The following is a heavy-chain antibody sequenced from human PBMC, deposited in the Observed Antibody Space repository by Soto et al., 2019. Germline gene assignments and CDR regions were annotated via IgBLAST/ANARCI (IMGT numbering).Heavy chain of an antibody. Sequence: QITLKESGPTLVKPTQTLTLTCTVSGFSLTTNGVGVGWFRQPPGKALEWLALIYRDDDKRYRPSLKTRVTIPKDNTKNQVVLTMTNMDPVDTGTYYCAHTVARGAYWETFNYWGQGTLVTVSS. CDR2: IYRDDDK. CDR3: AHTVARGAYWETFNY. CDR1: GFSLTTNGVG. J-gene: IGHJ4*02. V-gene: IGHV2-5*02. D-gene: IGHD1-26*01.